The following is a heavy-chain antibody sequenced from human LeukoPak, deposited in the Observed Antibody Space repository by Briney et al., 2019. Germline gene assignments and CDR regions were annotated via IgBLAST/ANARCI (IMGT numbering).Heavy chain of an antibody. Sequence: PSETLSLTCTVSGGSISRSSYYWGWIRQPPGKGLEWIGTIYYSGRTYYNPSLKSRVTISVDMSKNQFSLKLSSVIAADTAVYYCARLRLVATADGDDYYYYMDVWGKGTTVTVSS. V-gene: IGHV4-39*01. CDR3: ARLRLVATADGDDYYYYMDV. J-gene: IGHJ6*03. CDR1: GGSISRSSYY. D-gene: IGHD6-13*01. CDR2: IYYSGRT.